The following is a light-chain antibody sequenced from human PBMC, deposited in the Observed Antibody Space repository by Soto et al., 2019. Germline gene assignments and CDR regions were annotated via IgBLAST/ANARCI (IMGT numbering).Light chain of an antibody. CDR2: EVT. Sequence: QSALTQPPSASGSPGQSVTISCTGTSSDIGHYNYVSWYQQHPGKAPKLMIYEVTKRPSGVPDRFSGSKSGNAASLTVSGLQAEDEAAYYCSSYAGTLVVFGGGTKLTVL. V-gene: IGLV2-8*01. CDR1: SSDIGHYNY. CDR3: SSYAGTLVV. J-gene: IGLJ2*01.